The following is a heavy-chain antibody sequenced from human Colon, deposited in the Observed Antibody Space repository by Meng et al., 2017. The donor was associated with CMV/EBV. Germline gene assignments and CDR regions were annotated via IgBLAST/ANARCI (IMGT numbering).Heavy chain of an antibody. D-gene: IGHD3-3*01. V-gene: IGHV3-21*01. CDR3: ARDGARITIFGVDLYGMDV. CDR1: GFTFRNYN. Sequence: GASLILSCAVSGFTFRNYNMNWVRQAPGKGLEWVSSISSTGDAIYYADSVKGGFTISTDNAKNTLHLQMNSLRAEDTAVYYCARDGARITIFGVDLYGMDVWGQGTAVTVSS. CDR2: ISSTGDAI. J-gene: IGHJ6*02.